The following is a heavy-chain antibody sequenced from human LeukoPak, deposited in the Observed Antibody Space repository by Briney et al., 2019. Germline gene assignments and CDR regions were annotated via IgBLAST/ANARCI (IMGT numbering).Heavy chain of an antibody. V-gene: IGHV3-23*01. CDR2: ISGSGGDT. J-gene: IGHJ6*03. CDR3: AKDAYGSSYFYYYYFYMDV. Sequence: GGSLRLSCAASGITFSSYAMTWVRQAPGKGLEWVSAISGSGGDTYYTDSVKGRFTISRDNSKNTLYLQMNSLRAEDTAVYYCAKDAYGSSYFYYYYFYMDVSGKGTTVTVFS. CDR1: GITFSSYA. D-gene: IGHD6-6*01.